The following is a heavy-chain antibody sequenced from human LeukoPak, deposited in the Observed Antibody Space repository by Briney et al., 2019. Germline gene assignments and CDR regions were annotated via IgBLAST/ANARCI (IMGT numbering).Heavy chain of an antibody. CDR3: ARVVAAGYYTVYYYYYYMDV. J-gene: IGHJ6*03. CDR1: GYTFTSYD. V-gene: IGHV1-8*02. Sequence: GASVKVSCKASGYTFTSYDINWVRQATGQGLEWMGWMNPNSGNTGYAQKFQGRVTMTRNTSISTAYMELSSLRSEDTAVYYCARVVAAGYYTVYYYYYYMDVWGKGTTVTISS. D-gene: IGHD3/OR15-3a*01. CDR2: MNPNSGNT.